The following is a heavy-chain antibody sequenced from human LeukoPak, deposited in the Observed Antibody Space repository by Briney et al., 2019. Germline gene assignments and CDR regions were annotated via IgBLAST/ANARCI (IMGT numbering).Heavy chain of an antibody. V-gene: IGHV1-8*01. D-gene: IGHD3-10*01. J-gene: IGHJ5*02. CDR1: GYTFTSYD. CDR2: MNPNSGNT. CDR3: ARDRDYYGSGSYFFRRSGYNWFDP. Sequence: ASVKVSCKASGYTFTSYDINWVRQATGQGLEWMGWMNPNSGNTGYAQKFQGRVTMTRNTSISTAYMELSRLRSDDTAVYYCARDRDYYGSGSYFFRRSGYNWFDPWGQGTLVTVSS.